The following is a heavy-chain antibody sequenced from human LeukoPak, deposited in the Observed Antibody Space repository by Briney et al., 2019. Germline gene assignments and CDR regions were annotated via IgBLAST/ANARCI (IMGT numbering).Heavy chain of an antibody. V-gene: IGHV2-5*02. CDR2: IHWDDDK. CDR1: GFSLSTSGGG. CDR3: ALLLGYCSGGSCYSTQDFDY. D-gene: IGHD2-15*01. Sequence: SGPTLVKPTQTLTLTCTFSGFSLSTSGGGVGWIRQPPGKALECLALIHWDDDKRYSPSLKSRLTITKDTSKDQVVLTMTNMDPVDTATYYCALLLGYCSGGSCYSTQDFDYWGQGTLVTVSS. J-gene: IGHJ4*02.